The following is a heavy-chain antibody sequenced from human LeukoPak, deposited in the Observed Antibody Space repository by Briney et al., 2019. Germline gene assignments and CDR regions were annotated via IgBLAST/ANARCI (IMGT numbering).Heavy chain of an antibody. CDR2: ISGSSSDI. CDR3: ARGPVTTCRY. Sequence: GGPLRLSCAGSEITFRSSSMNWGARAPGKGRGGVSSISGSSSDIYYADSVKGRLPISRENSKNSLYLQMNSLRAEDTAVYYCARGPVTTCRYWGREP. D-gene: IGHD4-17*01. J-gene: IGHJ4*02. V-gene: IGHV3-21*04. CDR1: EITFRSSS.